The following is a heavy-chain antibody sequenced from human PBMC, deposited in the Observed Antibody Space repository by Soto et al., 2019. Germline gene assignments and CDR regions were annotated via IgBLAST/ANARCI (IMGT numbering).Heavy chain of an antibody. J-gene: IGHJ5*02. CDR3: ARNLGFLEWLLVWFDP. Sequence: TSETLSLTCAVSGYSISGGCYWCWIRQTPGKGLEWIGSIYHSGSTYYNPSLKSRVTISVDTSKNQFSLKLSSVTAADTAVYYCARNLGFLEWLLVWFDPWGQGTLVTVSS. CDR2: IYHSGST. D-gene: IGHD3-3*01. CDR1: GYSISGGCY. V-gene: IGHV4-38-2*01.